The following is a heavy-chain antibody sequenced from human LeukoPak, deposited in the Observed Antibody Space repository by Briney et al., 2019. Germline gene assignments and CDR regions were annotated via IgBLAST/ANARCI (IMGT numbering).Heavy chain of an antibody. Sequence: GASVKVSCKASGYTFTSYGISWVRQAPGQGLEWMGWISAYNGNTNYAQKLQGRVTMTTDTSTSTAYMELRSLRSDDTAVYYCARLPLSDRYDILTGYRYYYYYGMDVWGQGTTVTVSS. CDR2: ISAYNGNT. V-gene: IGHV1-18*01. J-gene: IGHJ6*02. CDR3: ARLPLSDRYDILTGYRYYYYYGMDV. CDR1: GYTFTSYG. D-gene: IGHD3-9*01.